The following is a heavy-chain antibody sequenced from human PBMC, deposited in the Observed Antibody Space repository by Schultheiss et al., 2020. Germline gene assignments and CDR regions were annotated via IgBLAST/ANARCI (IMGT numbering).Heavy chain of an antibody. Sequence: SETLSLTCTVSGGSISSGSYYWSWIRQPAGKGLEWIGRIYTSGSTNYNPSLKSRVTISVDTSKNQFSLKLSSVTAADTAVYYCARAPFGVVIADLYYYYGMDVWGQGTTVTVSS. D-gene: IGHD3-3*01. V-gene: IGHV4-61*02. CDR2: IYTSGST. J-gene: IGHJ6*02. CDR1: GGSISSGSYY. CDR3: ARAPFGVVIADLYYYYGMDV.